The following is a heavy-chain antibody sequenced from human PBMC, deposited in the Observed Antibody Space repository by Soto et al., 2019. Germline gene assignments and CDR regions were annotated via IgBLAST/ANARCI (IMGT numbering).Heavy chain of an antibody. CDR2: INWKSDI. V-gene: IGHV3-9*01. J-gene: IGHJ4*02. Sequence: GGSLRLSCAVSGFTFDDNAMHWVRQAPEKGLEWVSGINWKSDIGYADSVKGRFTISRDNAENSLYLQMNSLRAEDTALYYCAIPQDKGGRTTFIYWGKGPLVTVSS. CDR1: GFTFDDNA. D-gene: IGHD3-16*01. CDR3: AIPQDKGGRTTFIY.